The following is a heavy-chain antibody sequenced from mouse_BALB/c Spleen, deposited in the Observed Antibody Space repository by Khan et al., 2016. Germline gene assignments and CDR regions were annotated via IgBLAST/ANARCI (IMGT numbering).Heavy chain of an antibody. J-gene: IGHJ4*01. CDR1: GYSITSDHA. CDR3: ARTPTAYYTMSC. D-gene: IGHD1-2*01. Sequence: EVQLQESGPGLVKPSQSLSLTCTVTGYSITSDHAWNWIRQFPGNKLEWMGYISYSGSTRYYPSLKSRIPSTRDTPKNQFFLQLNSVTTEDTATYYCARTPTAYYTMSCWGQGTSVTVTS. V-gene: IGHV3-2*02. CDR2: ISYSGST.